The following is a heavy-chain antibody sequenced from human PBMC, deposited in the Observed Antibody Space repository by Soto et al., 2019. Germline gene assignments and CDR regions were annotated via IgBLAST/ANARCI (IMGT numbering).Heavy chain of an antibody. V-gene: IGHV3-21*02. CDR2: IASSGRET. CDR3: LKGGGGNVWDA. Sequence: DVQLVESGGGLVKPGESLSLSCAASGFNFNRQAMTWVRQTAGKGLEWVSSIASSGRETYYPDSLEGRFTISRDNEKNSWYLQMDSLRAGDTAVYYCLKGGGGNVWDAWGQGTTVTVSS. CDR1: GFNFNRQA. J-gene: IGHJ6*02. D-gene: IGHD3-16*01.